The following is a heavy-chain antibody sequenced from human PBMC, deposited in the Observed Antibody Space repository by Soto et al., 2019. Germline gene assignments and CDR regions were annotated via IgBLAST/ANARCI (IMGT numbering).Heavy chain of an antibody. CDR3: TRLGGYYQALDS. CDR1: YGTLGGYC. V-gene: IGHV4-59*08. CDR2: IYYAGTT. D-gene: IGHD3-22*01. J-gene: IGHJ4*02. Sequence: SEILRVTWSVVYGTLGGYCWRWIRQPPGKGLEWIGYIYYAGTTTYNPSLKNRVTISLDTPKNQFSLKMDSVTAADTAVYYCTRLGGYYQALDSWGQGVLVTVSS.